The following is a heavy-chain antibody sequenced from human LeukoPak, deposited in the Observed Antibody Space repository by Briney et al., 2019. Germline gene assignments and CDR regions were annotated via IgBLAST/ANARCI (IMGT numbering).Heavy chain of an antibody. CDR2: IIPIFGTA. CDR3: ARAAVAVAGHFDY. V-gene: IGHV1-69*13. D-gene: IGHD6-19*01. Sequence: ASVKVSCKASGGTFSSYAISRVRQAPGQGLEWMGGIIPIFGTANYAQKFQGRVTITADESTSTAYMELSSLRSEDTAVYYCARAAVAVAGHFDYWGQGTLVTVSS. J-gene: IGHJ4*02. CDR1: GGTFSSYA.